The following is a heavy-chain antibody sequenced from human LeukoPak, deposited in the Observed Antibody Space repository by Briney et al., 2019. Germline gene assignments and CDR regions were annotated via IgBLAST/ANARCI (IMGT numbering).Heavy chain of an antibody. V-gene: IGHV3-30*01. D-gene: IGHD1-26*01. CDR2: ISYDGSHQ. CDR3: ARARNGTLKY. CDR1: GFTFRHYA. J-gene: IGHJ4*02. Sequence: GGSLRLSCAASGFTFRHYAMHWVRQAPGKGLEWVAVISYDGSHQYSADSVKGRLSISRDNSRHTLYLQMNSLRPEDTAVYYCARARNGTLKYWGQGTLVIVSS.